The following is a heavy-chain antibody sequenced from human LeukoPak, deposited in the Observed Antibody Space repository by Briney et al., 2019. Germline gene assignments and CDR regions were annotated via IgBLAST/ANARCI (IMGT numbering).Heavy chain of an antibody. J-gene: IGHJ4*02. CDR1: GFTFNNYA. V-gene: IGHV3-23*01. CDR2: ISGGGTT. Sequence: GGSLRLSCETSGFTFNNYAVSWVRQVPGKGLEWVSSISGGGTTYYADSVKGRFTISRDNSKNTLYLQMNSLRAEDTAVYYCAKLGGIKITDYWGRGTLVTVSS. CDR3: AKLGGIKITDY. D-gene: IGHD3-16*01.